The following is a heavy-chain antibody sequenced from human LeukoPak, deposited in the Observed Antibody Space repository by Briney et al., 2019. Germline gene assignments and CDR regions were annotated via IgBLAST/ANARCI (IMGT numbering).Heavy chain of an antibody. V-gene: IGHV4-34*01. CDR3: ARHPNYYYYGMDV. J-gene: IGHJ6*02. CDR2: INHSGST. Sequence: PSETLSLTCAVYGGSFSDYYWSWIRQPPGRGREWIGEINHSGSTNYNPCLKSRVTISVDTSKNQFSLKLSSVTAADTAVYYCARHPNYYYYGMDVWGQGTTVTVSS. CDR1: GGSFSDYY.